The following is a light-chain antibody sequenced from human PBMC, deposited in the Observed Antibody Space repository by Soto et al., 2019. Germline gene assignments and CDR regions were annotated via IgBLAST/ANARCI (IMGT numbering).Light chain of an antibody. Sequence: EIVLTQSPATLSLSPGERATLSCRASQSVSSYLAWYQQKPGQAPRLLIYDASNRATGIPARFCGSGSGTDFTLTISSLEPEDFAVYYCQQRSNWPRLTFGGGTKVDIK. J-gene: IGKJ4*01. V-gene: IGKV3-11*01. CDR1: QSVSSY. CDR2: DAS. CDR3: QQRSNWPRLT.